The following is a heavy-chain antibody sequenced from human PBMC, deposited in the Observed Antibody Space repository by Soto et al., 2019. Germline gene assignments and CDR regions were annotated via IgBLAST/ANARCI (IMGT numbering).Heavy chain of an antibody. V-gene: IGHV3-30*18. CDR3: AKDTYYHDSSGYYVFDY. CDR2: ISYDGTNK. J-gene: IGHJ4*02. Sequence: QGQLVESGGGVVQPGRSLRLSCAASGLIFSSYGMHWVRQAPGKGLEWLAVISYDGTNKNYADSVKGRFTISRDNSKNTLYLQINSLRPDDTAVYYCAKDTYYHDSSGYYVFDYWGQGTLVTVSS. CDR1: GLIFSSYG. D-gene: IGHD3-22*01.